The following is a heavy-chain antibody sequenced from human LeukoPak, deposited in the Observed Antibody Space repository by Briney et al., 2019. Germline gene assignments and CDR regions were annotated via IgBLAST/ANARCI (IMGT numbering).Heavy chain of an antibody. CDR2: IYANGRT. Sequence: SETLSLTCNVSGASISYGGYYWAWIRQYPGKGLEWLGYIYANGRTSYNAPLKSRVTISLGPSTNHFSLTLTSVIAADTAFYFCARGGLMHRQPALLPAIWGQGLLVTVSS. D-gene: IGHD2/OR15-2a*01. CDR3: ARGGLMHRQPALLPAI. V-gene: IGHV4-31*03. CDR1: GASISYGGYY. J-gene: IGHJ4*02.